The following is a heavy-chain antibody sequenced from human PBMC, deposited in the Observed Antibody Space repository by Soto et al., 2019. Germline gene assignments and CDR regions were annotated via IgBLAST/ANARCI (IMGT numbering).Heavy chain of an antibody. D-gene: IGHD3-10*01. J-gene: IGHJ5*02. CDR1: GGSISSSSYY. Sequence: QLQLQESGPGLVKPSETLSLTCTVSGGSISSSSYYWGWIRQPPGKGLEWIGSIYYSGSTYYNPSIKSRVTISVDTSKNQYSLELSSVNAADTAVYYCVRLVLLWFGEYLYIWFDPWGQGTLVTVSS. CDR2: IYYSGST. CDR3: VRLVLLWFGEYLYIWFDP. V-gene: IGHV4-39*01.